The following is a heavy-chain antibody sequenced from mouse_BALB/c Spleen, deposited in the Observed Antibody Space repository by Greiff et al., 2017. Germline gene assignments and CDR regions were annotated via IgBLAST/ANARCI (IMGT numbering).Heavy chain of an antibody. CDR2: IWSDGST. D-gene: IGHD3-3*01. Sequence: VQLQESGPDLVAPSQSLSITCTVSGFSLTSYGVHWVRQPPGKGLEWLVVIWSDGSTTYNSALKSRLSISKDNSKSQVFLKMNSLQTDDTAMYYCARHGGDNYAMDYWGQGTSVTVSS. CDR1: GFSLTSYG. J-gene: IGHJ4*01. CDR3: ARHGGDNYAMDY. V-gene: IGHV2-6-2*01.